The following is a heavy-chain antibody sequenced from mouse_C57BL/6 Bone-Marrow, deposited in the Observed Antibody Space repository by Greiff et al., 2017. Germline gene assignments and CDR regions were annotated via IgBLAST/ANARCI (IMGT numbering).Heavy chain of an antibody. J-gene: IGHJ3*01. CDR2: ISSVGSYT. CDR1: GFTFSSYG. Sequence: EVHLVESGGDLVKPGGSLKLSCAASGFTFSSYGMSWVSQTPEQRLEWVATISSVGSYTYYTESVKGRFTISRDNAKNTLYLQMSSRNAEDTAMYFCERQQTAQASFAYGGQGTLVTVSA. CDR3: ERQQTAQASFAY. V-gene: IGHV5-6*01. D-gene: IGHD3-2*02.